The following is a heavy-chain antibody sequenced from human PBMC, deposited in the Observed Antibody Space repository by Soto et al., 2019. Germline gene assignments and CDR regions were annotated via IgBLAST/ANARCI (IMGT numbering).Heavy chain of an antibody. CDR3: AKDIYYYDSSGYALYGRDV. CDR1: GFTFSSYG. Sequence: GGSLRLSCAASGFTFSSYGMHWVRQAPGKGLEWVAVISYDGSNKYYADSVKGRFTISRDNSKNTLYLQMNSLRAEDTAVYYCAKDIYYYDSSGYALYGRDVWGQGTKVTVSS. D-gene: IGHD3-22*01. J-gene: IGHJ6*02. CDR2: ISYDGSNK. V-gene: IGHV3-30*18.